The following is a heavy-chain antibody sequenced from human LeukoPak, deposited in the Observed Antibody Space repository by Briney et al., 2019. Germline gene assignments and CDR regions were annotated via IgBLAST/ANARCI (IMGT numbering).Heavy chain of an antibody. CDR2: INTETGNP. CDR1: GYIFTNYG. D-gene: IGHD3-10*01. Sequence: ASVKVSCKASGYIFTNYGVNWVRQAPGQGLGWIGWINTETGNPTYAQGFTGRFVFSLDTSVRMAYLQINSLQVEDTAMYYCARKVRGIYGMDVWGQGTTVTVSS. J-gene: IGHJ6*02. V-gene: IGHV7-4-1*04. CDR3: ARKVRGIYGMDV.